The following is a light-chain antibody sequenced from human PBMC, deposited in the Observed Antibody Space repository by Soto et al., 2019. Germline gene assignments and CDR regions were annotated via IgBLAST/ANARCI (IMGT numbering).Light chain of an antibody. CDR3: QQYGSSPIT. Sequence: EIVMTQSPATLSVSPGERATLSCRASQSVSSNLAWYQQKPGQAPSLLIYGASTRATGTPARFSGSGSGTEFTLTISRLEPEDFAVYYCQQYGSSPITFGQGTRLEIK. CDR1: QSVSSN. V-gene: IGKV3-15*01. CDR2: GAS. J-gene: IGKJ5*01.